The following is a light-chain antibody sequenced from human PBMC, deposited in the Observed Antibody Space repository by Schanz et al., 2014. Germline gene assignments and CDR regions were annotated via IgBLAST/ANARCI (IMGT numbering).Light chain of an antibody. CDR3: QHYSLSPL. Sequence: EIVMTQSPATLSVSPGERATLPCRASQSVSSSYLAWYQQKPGQAPRLLIYGASSRATGIPDRFSGSGSGTEFTLTISRLEPEDFAVYYCQHYSLSPLFGQGTKVDI. J-gene: IGKJ1*01. CDR1: QSVSSSY. CDR2: GAS. V-gene: IGKV3-20*01.